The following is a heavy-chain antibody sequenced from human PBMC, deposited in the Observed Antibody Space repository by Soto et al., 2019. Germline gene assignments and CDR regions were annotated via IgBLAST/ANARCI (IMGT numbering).Heavy chain of an antibody. J-gene: IGHJ6*02. CDR2: IYPGDSDT. CDR3: ARLPGIAARRNYYYYHGMDV. Sequence: GESLKISCKGSGYSFTSYWIGWVRQMPGKGLEWMGIIYPGDSDTRYSPSFQGQVTISADKSISTAYLQWSSLKASDTAMYYCARLPGIAARRNYYYYHGMDVWGQGTTVTVSS. D-gene: IGHD6-6*01. V-gene: IGHV5-51*01. CDR1: GYSFTSYW.